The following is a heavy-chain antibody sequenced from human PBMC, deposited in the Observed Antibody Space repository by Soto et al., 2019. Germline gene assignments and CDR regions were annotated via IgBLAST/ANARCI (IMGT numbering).Heavy chain of an antibody. V-gene: IGHV1-46*01. CDR1: GYTFTSYY. Sequence: DSVKGSCKASGYTFTSYYMHWVRQAPGQGLEWMGIINPSGGSTSYAQKFQGRVTMTRDTSTSTVYMELSSLRSEDTAVYYCARDGRSYYRSGWHYFDYWGKGTLGT. CDR2: INPSGGST. D-gene: IGHD6-19*01. CDR3: ARDGRSYYRSGWHYFDY. J-gene: IGHJ4*02.